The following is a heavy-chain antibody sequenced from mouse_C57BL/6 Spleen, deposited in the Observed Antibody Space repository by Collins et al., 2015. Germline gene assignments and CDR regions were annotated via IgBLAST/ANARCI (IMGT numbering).Heavy chain of an antibody. CDR2: ISYSGST. D-gene: IGHD2-3*01. Sequence: DVQLQESGPGLVKPSQSLSLTCTVTGYSITSDYAWNWIRQFPGNKLEWMGYISYSGSTSYNPSLKSRISITRDTSKNQFFLQLNSVTTEDTATYYCASYDGYYDYWGQGTTLTVSS. CDR1: GYSITSDYA. CDR3: ASYDGYYDY. J-gene: IGHJ2*01. V-gene: IGHV3-2*02.